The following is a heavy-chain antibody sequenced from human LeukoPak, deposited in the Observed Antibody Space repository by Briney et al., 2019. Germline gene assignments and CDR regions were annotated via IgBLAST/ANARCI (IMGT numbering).Heavy chain of an antibody. CDR2: INHSGRT. Sequence: SETLSLTCAVYGGSFSGYYWNWIRQPPGKGLEWIGEINHSGRTNYNPSPKSRVTISVDTSKKQFSLKLSSVTAADTAVYYCAITYYYDSSGYSYFDYWGQGTLVTVSS. V-gene: IGHV4-34*01. J-gene: IGHJ4*02. CDR1: GGSFSGYY. D-gene: IGHD3-22*01. CDR3: AITYYYDSSGYSYFDY.